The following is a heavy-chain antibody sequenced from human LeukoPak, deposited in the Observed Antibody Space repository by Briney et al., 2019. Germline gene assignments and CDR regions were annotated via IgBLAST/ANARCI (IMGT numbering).Heavy chain of an antibody. J-gene: IGHJ4*02. Sequence: GGSLRLSCAASGFTFSSYGMHWVRQAPGKGLEWVAVISYDGSNKYYADSVKGRFTISRDNAKNSLYLQMNSLRAEDTAVYYCARDYRGPVDTAMVADYWGQGTLVTVSS. V-gene: IGHV3-30*03. CDR3: ARDYRGPVDTAMVADY. CDR2: ISYDGSNK. CDR1: GFTFSSYG. D-gene: IGHD5-18*01.